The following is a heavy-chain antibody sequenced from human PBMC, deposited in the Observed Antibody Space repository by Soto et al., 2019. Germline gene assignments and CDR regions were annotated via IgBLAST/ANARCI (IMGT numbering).Heavy chain of an antibody. D-gene: IGHD5-12*01. CDR2: INGGGTFT. J-gene: IGHJ4*02. V-gene: IGHV3-64D*08. Sequence: GGSLRLSCSAAGGTFGASGGRWVRQAPGRGLEYISAINGGGTFTYYADSVQGRFFISRDNFRNTLYLQMTSLRIEDTAVYYCLRAVANAPFDFWGQGTLVTVSS. CDR1: GGTFGASG. CDR3: LRAVANAPFDF.